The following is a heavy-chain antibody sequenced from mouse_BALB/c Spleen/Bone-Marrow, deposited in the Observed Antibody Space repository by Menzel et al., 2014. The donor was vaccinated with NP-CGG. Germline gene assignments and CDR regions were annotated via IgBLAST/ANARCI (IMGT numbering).Heavy chain of an antibody. V-gene: IGHV14-3*02. CDR1: GLNIKDTY. Sequence: EVQLQQSGAELVKPGASVKLSCTASGLNIKDTYMHWVKQRPEQGLEWIGRIDPANGNTKYDPKFQGKATITADTSSNTAYLQLSSLTSEDTAVYYCARIHYYGRAWFAYWGQGTLVTVSA. D-gene: IGHD1-2*01. CDR3: ARIHYYGRAWFAY. CDR2: IDPANGNT. J-gene: IGHJ3*01.